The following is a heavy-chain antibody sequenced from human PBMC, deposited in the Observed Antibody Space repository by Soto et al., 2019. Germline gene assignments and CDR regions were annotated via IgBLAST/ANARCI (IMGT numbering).Heavy chain of an antibody. Sequence: QVQLVQSGAEVKKPGSSVKVSCKASGGTFSSYAISWVRQAPGQGLEWMGGIIPIFGTANYAQKFQGRVSITADESTSTAYMELSSLRSEDTAVYYCARVGVGALRFLEIDYWGQGTLVTVSS. CDR3: ARVGVGALRFLEIDY. V-gene: IGHV1-69*12. CDR1: GGTFSSYA. D-gene: IGHD3-3*01. CDR2: IIPIFGTA. J-gene: IGHJ4*02.